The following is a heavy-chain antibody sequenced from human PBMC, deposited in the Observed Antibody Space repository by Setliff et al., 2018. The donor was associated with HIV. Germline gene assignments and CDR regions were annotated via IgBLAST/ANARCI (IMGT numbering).Heavy chain of an antibody. Sequence: GGSLRLSCTASGFTFSSYSMNWVRQAPGKGLEWVSSISSGSSYIYYPDSVKGRFTISRDNSKNTLYLQMNRLRAEDTAVYYCAKDGTDYSDSSGYYFDYWGQGTLVTVSS. V-gene: IGHV3-21*01. CDR1: GFTFSSYS. CDR2: ISSGSSYI. CDR3: AKDGTDYSDSSGYYFDY. D-gene: IGHD3-22*01. J-gene: IGHJ4*02.